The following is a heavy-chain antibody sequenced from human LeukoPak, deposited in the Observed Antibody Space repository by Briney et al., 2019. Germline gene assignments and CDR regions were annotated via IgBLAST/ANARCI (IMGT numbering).Heavy chain of an antibody. CDR1: GFTFSSYW. CDR2: ISNDGGST. Sequence: GGSLRLSCAASGFTFSSYWMHWVRHAPGKGLVWVSRISNDGGSTSYADSVKGRFTISRDNGKNTLYLQMNSLRAEDTAVYYCARARFKSDYWGQGTLVTVSS. CDR3: ARARFKSDY. D-gene: IGHD3-3*01. J-gene: IGHJ4*02. V-gene: IGHV3-74*01.